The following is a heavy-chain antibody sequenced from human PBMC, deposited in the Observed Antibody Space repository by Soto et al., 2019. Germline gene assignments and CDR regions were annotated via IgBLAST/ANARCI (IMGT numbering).Heavy chain of an antibody. V-gene: IGHV3-30*18. Sequence: TGGSLRLSCVASGFRFSDFGMHWVRQATGKGLEWVALISYDSSNPYYADSVKGRFTISRDNSKNTLYLEMTSLRPEDTAISNCAKQGKYCYGPGCPYFDTWGQGTLVTVS. CDR2: ISYDSSNP. CDR1: GFRFSDFG. J-gene: IGHJ4*02. D-gene: IGHD3-10*01. CDR3: AKQGKYCYGPGCPYFDT.